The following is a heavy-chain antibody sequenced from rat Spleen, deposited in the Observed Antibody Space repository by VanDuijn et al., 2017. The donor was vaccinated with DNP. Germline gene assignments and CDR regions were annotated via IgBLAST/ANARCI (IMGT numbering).Heavy chain of an antibody. CDR3: ARHGEVPTRYAMDA. V-gene: IGHV5S11*01. CDR1: GFTFSDYG. CDR2: ISYDGGST. J-gene: IGHJ2*01. Sequence: EVQLVEPGGGLVQPGRSMKLSCAASGFTFSDYGMAWVLQAPTKGLEWVASISYDGGSTYYRDSVKGRFTISRDNAKSTLYLQMDSLGSEETATYYCARHGEVPTRYAMDAWGQGVMVTVSS. D-gene: IGHD2-1*01.